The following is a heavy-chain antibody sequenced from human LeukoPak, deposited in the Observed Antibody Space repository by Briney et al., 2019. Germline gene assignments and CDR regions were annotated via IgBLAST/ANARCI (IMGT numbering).Heavy chain of an antibody. CDR1: GFTFGNYW. Sequence: GGSLRLSCAASGFTFGNYWMHWVRQPPGKGLVWVSRFKADGSSTNYADSVKGRFTISRDNAKNSLYLQMNSLRAEDTAVYYCARYYYDSSGYYNWFDPWGQGTLVTVSS. J-gene: IGHJ5*02. V-gene: IGHV3-74*01. CDR2: FKADGSST. D-gene: IGHD3-22*01. CDR3: ARYYYDSSGYYNWFDP.